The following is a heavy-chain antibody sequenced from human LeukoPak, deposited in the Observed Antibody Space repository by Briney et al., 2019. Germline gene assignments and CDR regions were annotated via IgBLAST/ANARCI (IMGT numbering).Heavy chain of an antibody. V-gene: IGHV4-4*07. CDR3: ARTRGRFLEWLRYYFDY. D-gene: IGHD3-3*01. CDR2: IYTSGST. Sequence: SETLSLNCTVSGGSISSYYWSWIRQPAGKGLEWIGRIYTSGSTNYNPSLKSRVTMSVDTSKNQFSLKPSSVTAADTAVYYCARTRGRFLEWLRYYFDYWGQGTLVTVSS. CDR1: GGSISSYY. J-gene: IGHJ4*02.